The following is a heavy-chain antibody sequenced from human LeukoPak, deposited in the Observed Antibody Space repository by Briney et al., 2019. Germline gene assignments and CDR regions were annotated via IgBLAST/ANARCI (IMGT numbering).Heavy chain of an antibody. Sequence: ASVKVSCKVSGYTLTELSMHWVQQAPGKGLEWMGGFDPEDGETIYAQKFQGRVTMTEDTSTDTAYMELSSLRSEDTAVYYCATDPAIAVAGPVWGQGTLVTVSS. CDR2: FDPEDGET. CDR1: GYTLTELS. J-gene: IGHJ4*02. CDR3: ATDPAIAVAGPV. D-gene: IGHD6-19*01. V-gene: IGHV1-24*01.